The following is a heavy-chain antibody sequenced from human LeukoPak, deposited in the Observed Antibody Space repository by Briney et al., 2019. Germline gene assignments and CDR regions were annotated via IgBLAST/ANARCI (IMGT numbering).Heavy chain of an antibody. J-gene: IGHJ4*02. Sequence: GSLRLSCAVSGFTFSSYAMSWVRQAPGKGLEWVSAISGSGDSTSYADSVKGRFSVSRDNSKNTLYLQMNSLRAEDTALYYCARNISGGWYVDYWGQGTLVTVSS. CDR1: GFTFSSYA. V-gene: IGHV3-23*01. CDR2: ISGSGDST. D-gene: IGHD6-19*01. CDR3: ARNISGGWYVDY.